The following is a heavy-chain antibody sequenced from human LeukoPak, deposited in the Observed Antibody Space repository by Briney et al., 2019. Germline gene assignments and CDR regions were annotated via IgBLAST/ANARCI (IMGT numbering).Heavy chain of an antibody. Sequence: GGSLRLSCAASGFTFSSFGMRWVRQAPGRGLEWVALIWYDGSNKYYADSVKGRFTISRDNSKNTLYLQMNSLRAEDTAVYYCAKAGGAQGGDGGANYFYYYMDVWGTGTTVTVSS. CDR2: IWYDGSNK. D-gene: IGHD2-21*01. J-gene: IGHJ6*03. V-gene: IGHV3-33*06. CDR3: AKAGGAQGGDGGANYFYYYMDV. CDR1: GFTFSSFG.